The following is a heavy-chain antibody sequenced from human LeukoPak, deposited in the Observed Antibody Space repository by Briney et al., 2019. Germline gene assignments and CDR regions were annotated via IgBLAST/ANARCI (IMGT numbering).Heavy chain of an antibody. Sequence: SETLSLTCTVSGDSISSYYWSWIRQPPGKGLEWIGYIYYSGSTNYNPSLKSRVTISIDTSKNQFSLKLSSVTAADTAVYYCARARGAMIVVVTPYDYWGQGTLVTVSS. D-gene: IGHD3-22*01. CDR1: GDSISSYY. J-gene: IGHJ4*02. CDR3: ARARGAMIVVVTPYDY. CDR2: IYYSGST. V-gene: IGHV4-59*12.